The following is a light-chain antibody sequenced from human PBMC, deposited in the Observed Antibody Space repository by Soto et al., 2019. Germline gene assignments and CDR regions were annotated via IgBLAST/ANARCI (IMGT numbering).Light chain of an antibody. V-gene: IGKV3-20*01. CDR2: GAS. CDR3: QQYGSSSI. J-gene: IGKJ2*01. Sequence: EIVLTQSPGTLSLSPGERATLSCRSSQSVNSSYLAWYQQKPGQAPRLLIYGASSSATGIPDRFSGSGSGTDFTLTISRMEADDVAVYYCQQYGSSSIFGQGTQREIK. CDR1: QSVNSSY.